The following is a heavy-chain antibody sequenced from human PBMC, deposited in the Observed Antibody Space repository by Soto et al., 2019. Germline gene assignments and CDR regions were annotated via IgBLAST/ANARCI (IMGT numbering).Heavy chain of an antibody. CDR2: ITSNGGST. V-gene: IGHV3-64D*06. CDR1: GFTFSSYA. J-gene: IGHJ3*01. D-gene: IGHD2-2*02. CDR3: VKALSARYNSAKAFDV. Sequence: PGGSLRLSCVASGFTFSSYAMHWVRQAPGKGLEYVSAITSNGGSTYYPDSVNGRFTIFRDNSKNTVSLQMSSLRPEDTAVYYCVKALSARYNSAKAFDVWGQGTMVTVSS.